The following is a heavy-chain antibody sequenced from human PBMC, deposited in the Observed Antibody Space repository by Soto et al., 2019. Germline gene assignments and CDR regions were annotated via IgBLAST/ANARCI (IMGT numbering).Heavy chain of an antibody. Sequence: GESLKISCYGSGYSFTSYWIAWVRQMPGKGLEWMGSIYPGDSDITYSPSFQGQVTLSVDKSISTAYLQWSSLKASDSAMYYCARRGGSGSYYNPHAFDIWGQGTMVTVSS. CDR1: GYSFTSYW. CDR2: IYPGDSDI. J-gene: IGHJ3*02. D-gene: IGHD3-10*01. V-gene: IGHV5-51*01. CDR3: ARRGGSGSYYNPHAFDI.